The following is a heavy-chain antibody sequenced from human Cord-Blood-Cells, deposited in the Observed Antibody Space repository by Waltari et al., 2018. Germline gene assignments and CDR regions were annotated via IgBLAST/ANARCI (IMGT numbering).Heavy chain of an antibody. V-gene: IGHV4-4*07. J-gene: IGHJ5*02. CDR1: GGSLSSYY. D-gene: IGHD2-15*01. Sequence: QVQLQESGPGLVKPSETLSLTCPVSGGSLSSYYWSWIRQPAGKGLEWIGRIYTSGSTNYNPSLKSRVTMSVDTSKNQFSLKLSSVTAADTAVYYCARDTAYCSGGSCYRNWFDPWGQGTLVTVSS. CDR2: IYTSGST. CDR3: ARDTAYCSGGSCYRNWFDP.